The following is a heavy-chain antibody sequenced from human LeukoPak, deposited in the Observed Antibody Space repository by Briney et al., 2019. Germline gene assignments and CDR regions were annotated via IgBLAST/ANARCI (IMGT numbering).Heavy chain of an antibody. J-gene: IGHJ4*02. CDR1: GGSFSGYY. D-gene: IGHD1-14*01. CDR2: INHSGST. Sequence: SETLSLTCAVYGGSFSGYYWSWIRQPPGKGLEWIGEINHSGSTNYNPSLKSRVTISVDTSKNQFSLKLSSVTAADTAVYYCARQTGRTSPSLWGQGTLVTVSS. CDR3: ARQTGRTSPSL. V-gene: IGHV4-34*01.